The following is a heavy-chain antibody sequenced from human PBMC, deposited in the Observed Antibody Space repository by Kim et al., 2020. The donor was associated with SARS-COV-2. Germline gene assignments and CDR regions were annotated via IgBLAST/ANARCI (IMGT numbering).Heavy chain of an antibody. D-gene: IGHD5-18*01. CDR2: ISYDGSNK. J-gene: IGHJ4*02. Sequence: GGSLRLSCAASGFTFSSYAMHWVRQAPGKGLEWVAVISYDGSNKYYADSVKGRFTISRDNSKNTLYLQMNSLRAEDTAVYYCARDHGYPFDYWGQGTLVTVSS. CDR3: ARDHGYPFDY. V-gene: IGHV3-30*04. CDR1: GFTFSSYA.